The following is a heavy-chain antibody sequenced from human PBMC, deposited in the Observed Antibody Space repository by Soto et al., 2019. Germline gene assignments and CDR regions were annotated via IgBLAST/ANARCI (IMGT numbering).Heavy chain of an antibody. Sequence: GRSLRLSCVASEFTFNSYAMSRVRQAPGMGLEWVSSIIGSGAITYYADSVKGRFTISRDNSKSTLYLQMNSLRVEDTALYYCAKDARDTGGNSGIDYWGQGTLVTVSS. J-gene: IGHJ4*02. V-gene: IGHV3-23*01. CDR1: EFTFNSYA. CDR2: IIGSGAIT. CDR3: AKDARDTGGNSGIDY. D-gene: IGHD2-21*02.